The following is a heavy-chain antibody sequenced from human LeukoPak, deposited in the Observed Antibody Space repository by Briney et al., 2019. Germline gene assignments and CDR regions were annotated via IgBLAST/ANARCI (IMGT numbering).Heavy chain of an antibody. CDR3: ARSEAAAGTWYNWFDP. V-gene: IGHV1-69*05. Sequence: ASVKVSCKASGGTFSSYAISWVRQAPGQGLEWMGGIIPIFGTANYAQKFQGRVTITTDGSTSTAYMELSSLRSEDTAVYYCARSEAAAGTWYNWFDPWGQGTLVTVSS. D-gene: IGHD6-13*01. CDR2: IIPIFGTA. J-gene: IGHJ5*02. CDR1: GGTFSSYA.